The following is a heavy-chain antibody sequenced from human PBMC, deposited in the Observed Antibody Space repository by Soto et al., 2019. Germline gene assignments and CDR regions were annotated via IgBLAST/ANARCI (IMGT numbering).Heavy chain of an antibody. V-gene: IGHV1-2*02. D-gene: IGHD5-18*01. CDR2: INPNSGGT. CDR1: GYTFTGYY. CDR3: AIVRKQLWLQGGFDY. Sequence: QVQLVQSGAEVKKPGASVKVSCKASGYTFTGYYMHWVRQAPGQGLEWMGWINPNSGGTNYAQKFQGRVTMTRDTSISTDYMELSRLRSDDTAVYYCAIVRKQLWLQGGFDYWGQGTLVTVSS. J-gene: IGHJ4*02.